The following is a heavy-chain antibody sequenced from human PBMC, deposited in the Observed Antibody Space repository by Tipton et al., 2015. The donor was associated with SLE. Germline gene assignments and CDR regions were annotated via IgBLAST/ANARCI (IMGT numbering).Heavy chain of an antibody. CDR3: ARGWELPYYYYMDV. D-gene: IGHD1-26*01. V-gene: IGHV4-59*01. J-gene: IGHJ6*03. CDR2: IYYSGST. CDR1: GGSISSYY. Sequence: TLSLTCTVSGGSISSYYWSRIRQPPGKGLEWIGYIYYSGSTNYNPSLKSRVAISVETSKNQFSLKLSPVTAADTAVYYCARGWELPYYYYMDVWGKGTTVTVSS.